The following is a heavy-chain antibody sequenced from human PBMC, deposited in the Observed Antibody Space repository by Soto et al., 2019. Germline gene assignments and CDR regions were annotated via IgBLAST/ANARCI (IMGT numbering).Heavy chain of an antibody. Sequence: GASVKVSCKASGYTFTSYAMHWVRQAPGQRLEWMGWINAGNGNTKYSQKFQGRVTITRDTSTSTAYMELSSLRSEDTAVYHCARTNTGTIFGVVIPFDWIDPWGQGTLVTVSS. J-gene: IGHJ5*02. D-gene: IGHD3-3*01. V-gene: IGHV1-3*01. CDR3: ARTNTGTIFGVVIPFDWIDP. CDR1: GYTFTSYA. CDR2: INAGNGNT.